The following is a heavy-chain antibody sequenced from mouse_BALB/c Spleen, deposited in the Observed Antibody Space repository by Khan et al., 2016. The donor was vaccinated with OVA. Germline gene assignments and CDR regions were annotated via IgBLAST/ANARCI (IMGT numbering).Heavy chain of an antibody. D-gene: IGHD2-2*01. V-gene: IGHV9-3-1*01. CDR1: GYTFTNYG. CDR2: INTYTGEP. J-gene: IGHJ4*01. Sequence: QIQLVQSGPELKKPGETVKISCKASGYTFTNYGMNWVKQAPGKDLKWMGWINTYTGEPTYAGDFKGRFAFSLEASASIAYLQFNNLQNEDTATYFCARVLWLRPYYYAMDYWGQGTSVTVSS. CDR3: ARVLWLRPYYYAMDY.